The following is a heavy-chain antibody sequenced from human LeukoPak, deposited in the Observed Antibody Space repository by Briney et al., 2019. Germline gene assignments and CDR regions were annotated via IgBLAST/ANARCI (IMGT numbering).Heavy chain of an antibody. V-gene: IGHV4-59*01. CDR2: IYYSGST. Sequence: PSETLSLTCTVSGGSISSYYWSWIRQPPGKGLEWIGYIYYSGSTNYNPSLKSRVTISVDTSKNQFSLKLSSVTATDTAVYYCARGRYSGSYCDYWGQGTLVTVSS. CDR1: GGSISSYY. J-gene: IGHJ4*02. CDR3: ARGRYSGSYCDY. D-gene: IGHD1-26*01.